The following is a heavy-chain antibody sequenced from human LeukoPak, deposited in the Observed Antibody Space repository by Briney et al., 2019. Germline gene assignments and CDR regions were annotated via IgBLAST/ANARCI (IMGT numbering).Heavy chain of an antibody. D-gene: IGHD3-22*01. Sequence: ASVKVSCKASGYTFTSYAMHWVRQAPGQGLEWMGWINTNTGNPTYAQGFTGRFVFSLDTSVSTAYLQISSLKAEDTAVYYCARSYYFDSSAYYLFDYWGQGTLVTVSS. CDR2: INTNTGNP. J-gene: IGHJ4*02. V-gene: IGHV7-4-1*02. CDR3: ARSYYFDSSAYYLFDY. CDR1: GYTFTSYA.